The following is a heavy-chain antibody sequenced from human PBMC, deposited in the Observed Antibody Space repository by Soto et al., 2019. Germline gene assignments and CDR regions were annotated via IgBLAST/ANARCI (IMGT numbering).Heavy chain of an antibody. Sequence: PGGSLRLSCTASGFTFGDYAMSWVRQAPGKGLEWVGFIRSKAYGGTTEYAASVKGRFTISRDDSKSIAYLQMNSLKTEDTAVYYCTRRDGYKYPLFDYWGQGTLVTVSS. CDR1: GFTFGDYA. CDR3: TRRDGYKYPLFDY. CDR2: IRSKAYGGTT. V-gene: IGHV3-49*04. J-gene: IGHJ4*02. D-gene: IGHD5-12*01.